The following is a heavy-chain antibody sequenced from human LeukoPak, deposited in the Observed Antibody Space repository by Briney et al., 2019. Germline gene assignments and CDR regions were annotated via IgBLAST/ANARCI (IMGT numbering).Heavy chain of an antibody. CDR2: INHSGST. Sequence: SETLSLTCAVYGGSFSGYYWSWIRQPPGKGLEWIGEINHSGSTNYNPSLKSRVTISVDPSKNQFSLKLSSVTAADTAVYYCARGRGSSWYGYYFDYWGQGTLVTVSS. CDR1: GGSFSGYY. V-gene: IGHV4-34*01. CDR3: ARGRGSSWYGYYFDY. J-gene: IGHJ4*02. D-gene: IGHD6-13*01.